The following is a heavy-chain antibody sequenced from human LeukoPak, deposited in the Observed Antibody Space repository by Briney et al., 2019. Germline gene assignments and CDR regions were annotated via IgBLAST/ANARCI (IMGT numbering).Heavy chain of an antibody. CDR2: IHHSGSS. J-gene: IGHJ3*02. CDR3: ARGSDAFDI. V-gene: IGHV4-59*01. Sequence: SETLSLTCNVSGGSISSYYWTWIRQPPGKGLEWVGYIHHSGSSNYNPSLKSRVTISVDTSKNQFSLKLSSVTAADTAVYYCARGSDAFDIWGQGTMVTVSS. CDR1: GGSISSYY.